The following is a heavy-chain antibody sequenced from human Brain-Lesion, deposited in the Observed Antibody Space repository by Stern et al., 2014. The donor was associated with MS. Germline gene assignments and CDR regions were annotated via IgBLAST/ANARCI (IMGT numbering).Heavy chain of an antibody. D-gene: IGHD5-12*01. CDR2: IFPRDSNT. CDR1: GYLFDDYW. Sequence: EVQLVQSGAEVKKPGESLKISCEASGYLFDDYWIGWVRQMSGRGLELVAIIFPRDSNTRYSPSVPGQVTISADKSISTAYLQWSRLRPPDPAIYYCARSPATPSGYDRFDYWGQGALVTVSS. CDR3: ARSPATPSGYDRFDY. J-gene: IGHJ4*02. V-gene: IGHV5-51*03.